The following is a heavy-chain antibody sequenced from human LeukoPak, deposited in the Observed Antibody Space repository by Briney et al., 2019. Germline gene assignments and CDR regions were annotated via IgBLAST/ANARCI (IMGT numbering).Heavy chain of an antibody. V-gene: IGHV1-2*02. CDR2: INPNSGGT. CDR1: GYTFTGYY. J-gene: IGHJ3*02. Sequence: ASVKVSCKASGYTFTGYYMHWARQAPGQGLEWMGWINPNSGGTNYAQKFQGRVTMTRDTSISTAYMELSRLRSDDTAVYYCARGPGDYDTGDAFDIWGQGTMVTVSS. D-gene: IGHD3-22*01. CDR3: ARGPGDYDTGDAFDI.